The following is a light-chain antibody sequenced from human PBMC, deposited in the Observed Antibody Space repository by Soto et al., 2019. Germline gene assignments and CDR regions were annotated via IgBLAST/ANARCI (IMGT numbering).Light chain of an antibody. CDR2: GAS. J-gene: IGKJ4*01. V-gene: IGKV1-39*01. CDR1: QSMSTC. Sequence: DIQMTQSPSSLSASVGDRVTITCRASQSMSTCLNWFQQKPGKAPKVLIYGASSLQSGVPSRFSGRGSGTDFTLTISSLQPEDVATYYCQQRYNTPLTFGGGTKVEIK. CDR3: QQRYNTPLT.